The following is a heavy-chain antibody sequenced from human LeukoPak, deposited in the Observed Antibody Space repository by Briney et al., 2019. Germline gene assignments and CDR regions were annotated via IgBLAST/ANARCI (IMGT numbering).Heavy chain of an antibody. CDR2: FGGSGDPT. Sequence: GGSLRLSCAASGFTLSNYVMSWVCQAPGKGLEWVSSFGGSGDPTYYADSVQGRFAISRDKSKNTMFLQMSSLRVEDTALYYCARHPTGFPNWFDRWGQGTLVTVSP. CDR3: ARHPTGFPNWFDR. V-gene: IGHV3-23*01. J-gene: IGHJ5*02. D-gene: IGHD1-14*01. CDR1: GFTLSNYV.